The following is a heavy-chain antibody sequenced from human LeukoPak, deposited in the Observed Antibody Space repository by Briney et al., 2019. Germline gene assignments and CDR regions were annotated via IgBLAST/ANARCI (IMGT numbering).Heavy chain of an antibody. CDR1: GFTFRNYG. J-gene: IGHJ3*02. Sequence: GGSLRLSCAASGFTFRNYGMHWVRQAPGKGLEWVAVIWYDGSNKDYVDSVKGRFAISRDNSNNTLYLQMNSLRVEDTAIYYCARIVSVTGAFDMWGQGTLVTVSS. V-gene: IGHV3-33*01. CDR2: IWYDGSNK. D-gene: IGHD1-14*01. CDR3: ARIVSVTGAFDM.